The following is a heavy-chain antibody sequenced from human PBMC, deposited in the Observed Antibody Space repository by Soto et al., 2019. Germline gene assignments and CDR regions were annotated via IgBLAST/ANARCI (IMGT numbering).Heavy chain of an antibody. Sequence: PSETLSLTCSVSGGFISSGGYYWSWIRQHPGKGLEWIGYIYYSATTYYNPSLKSRATISVDTSKNQISLKMSSVTAADTAVYYCARRGLTRVVAATPPYYYYGMDVWGQGTTVTVSS. CDR1: GGFISSGGYY. CDR3: ARRGLTRVVAATPPYYYYGMDV. V-gene: IGHV4-31*03. D-gene: IGHD2-15*01. J-gene: IGHJ6*02. CDR2: IYYSATT.